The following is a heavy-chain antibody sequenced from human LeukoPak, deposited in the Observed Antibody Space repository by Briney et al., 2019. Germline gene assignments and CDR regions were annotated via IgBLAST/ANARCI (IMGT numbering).Heavy chain of an antibody. CDR3: ARETSSGSYSDLAFDI. D-gene: IGHD1-26*01. Sequence: GASVKVSCKASGYTFTSYGISWVRQAPGQGLEWMGWISAYNGNTNYAQKLQGRVTMTTDTSTSTAYMELRSLRSDDTAVYYCARETSSGSYSDLAFDIWGQGTMVTVSS. V-gene: IGHV1-18*01. J-gene: IGHJ3*02. CDR2: ISAYNGNT. CDR1: GYTFTSYG.